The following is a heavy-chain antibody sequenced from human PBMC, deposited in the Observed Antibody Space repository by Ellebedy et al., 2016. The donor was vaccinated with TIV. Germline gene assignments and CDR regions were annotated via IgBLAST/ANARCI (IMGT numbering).Heavy chain of an antibody. Sequence: GGSLRLXXAASGFTFSSYGMHSVRHAPGQGLEWVALVWYDGRTQYYADSVQGRFTISRDNSKNTMYLQMNSLRAEDTAVYYCARDMGSYGGNTDFQHWGQGTLVTVSA. D-gene: IGHD4-23*01. CDR1: GFTFSSYG. CDR3: ARDMGSYGGNTDFQH. CDR2: VWYDGRTQ. V-gene: IGHV3-33*01. J-gene: IGHJ1*01.